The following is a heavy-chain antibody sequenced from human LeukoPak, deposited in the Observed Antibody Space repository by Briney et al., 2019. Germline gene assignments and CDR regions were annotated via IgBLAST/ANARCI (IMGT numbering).Heavy chain of an antibody. Sequence: SGTLFLTCAVSGGSISSSNWWSWVRQPPGKGLEWIGEIYHSGSTNYNPSLKSRVTISVDKSKNQFSLKLSSVTAADTAVYYCARDPDCSSTSCYTLGAFDIWGQGTMVTVSS. D-gene: IGHD2-2*02. V-gene: IGHV4-4*02. CDR2: IYHSGST. J-gene: IGHJ3*02. CDR3: ARDPDCSSTSCYTLGAFDI. CDR1: GGSISSSNW.